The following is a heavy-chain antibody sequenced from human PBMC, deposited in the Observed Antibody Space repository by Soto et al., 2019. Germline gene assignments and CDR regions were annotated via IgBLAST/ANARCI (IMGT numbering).Heavy chain of an antibody. CDR3: ARDGVWGSSSFVSAFDI. D-gene: IGHD6-6*01. J-gene: IGHJ3*02. Sequence: EVQLVESGGGLVKPGGSLRLSCAASGFTFSSYSMNWVRQAPGKGLEWVSSISSSSSYIYYADTVKGRFTISRDNAKNSLYLQMNSLRAEDTAVYYCARDGVWGSSSFVSAFDIWGQGTMLTVSS. CDR2: ISSSSSYI. V-gene: IGHV3-21*01. CDR1: GFTFSSYS.